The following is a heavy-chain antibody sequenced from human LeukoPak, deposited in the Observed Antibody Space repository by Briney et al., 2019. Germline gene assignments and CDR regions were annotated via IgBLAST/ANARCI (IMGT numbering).Heavy chain of an antibody. D-gene: IGHD6-13*01. CDR3: ARDSTSQSYSNIWYDAFDL. V-gene: IGHV3-7*04. CDR2: IKEDGSEK. J-gene: IGHJ3*01. Sequence: GGSLRLSCAASGFTFSNYWMTWVRQAPGKGLEWVANIKEDGSEKYYVDSVKGRFTISRDNAENSLSLQMNSLRAEDTAVYYCARDSTSQSYSNIWYDAFDLWGQGTMVIVSS. CDR1: GFTFSNYW.